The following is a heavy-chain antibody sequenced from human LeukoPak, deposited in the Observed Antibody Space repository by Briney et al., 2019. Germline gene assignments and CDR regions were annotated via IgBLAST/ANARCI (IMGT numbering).Heavy chain of an antibody. D-gene: IGHD3-22*01. J-gene: IGHJ4*02. CDR3: AKRGYDTTGYWEYFDS. Sequence: TGRSLRLSCAASGFTFSDYGMYWVRQAPGKGLEWVALIFYDGSRQYYFNSVKGRFNVSRDNAKNTLYLHMNNLRAEDTAVYYCAKRGYDTTGYWEYFDSWGQGTLVTVSS. V-gene: IGHV3-33*06. CDR1: GFTFSDYG. CDR2: IFYDGSRQ.